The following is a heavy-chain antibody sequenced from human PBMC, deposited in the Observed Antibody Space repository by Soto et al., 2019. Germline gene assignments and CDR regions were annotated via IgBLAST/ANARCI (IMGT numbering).Heavy chain of an antibody. V-gene: IGHV1-8*01. D-gene: IGHD3-16*01. CDR2: MNPGSGDT. CDR1: GYSFTNND. CDR3: ARMETFGSLNWFDP. Sequence: ASVKVSGKASGYSFTNNDVSWVRQATGQGLEWMGWMNPGSGDTGYARKFQGRVTMTRDISIATAYMELSSLRSDDTAIYYCARMETFGSLNWFDPWGQGTLVTVSS. J-gene: IGHJ5*02.